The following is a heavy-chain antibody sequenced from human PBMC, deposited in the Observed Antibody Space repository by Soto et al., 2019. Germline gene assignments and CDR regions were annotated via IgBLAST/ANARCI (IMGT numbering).Heavy chain of an antibody. V-gene: IGHV1-18*01. D-gene: IGHD5-12*01. CDR1: GYTFISYG. CDR2: ISPYNGNT. Sequence: HVQLVQSGAEVKKPGASLKVSCKASGYTFISYGVSWGRQAPGQGLEWLGWISPYNGNTNYAQKFQGRITMTTDTSMSTVYMDLRSLRTDDTAVYYCARDQTKWLTDAFDIWGQGTMVVVSS. J-gene: IGHJ3*02. CDR3: ARDQTKWLTDAFDI.